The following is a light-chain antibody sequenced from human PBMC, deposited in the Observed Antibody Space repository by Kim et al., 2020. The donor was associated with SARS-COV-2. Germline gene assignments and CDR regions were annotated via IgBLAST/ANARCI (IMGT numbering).Light chain of an antibody. J-gene: IGLJ2*01. CDR1: SGHTNYA. CDR3: QTWTTGIQV. CDR2: FSSDGSH. Sequence: QLVLTQSPSASASLGAPVRLTCALSSGHTNYAIAWHQQQPEKGPRFLMKFSSDGSHIKGDGIPDRFSGFTSGAERYLTISSVQSEDEADYYCQTWTTGIQVFGGGTQLTVL. V-gene: IGLV4-69*01.